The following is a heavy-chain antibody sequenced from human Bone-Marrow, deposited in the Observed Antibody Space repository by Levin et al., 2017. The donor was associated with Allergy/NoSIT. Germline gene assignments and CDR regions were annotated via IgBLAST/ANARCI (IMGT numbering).Heavy chain of an antibody. CDR3: ASGGAASNDY. V-gene: IGHV1-2*02. Sequence: GESLKISCSVSGYTFSDYYIHWIRQTPGQGLEWIGWIDPTRGATQFAEKFHARVVLTRDSSISTAYMELGKLRADDTALYYCASGGAASNDYWGQGTLVTVSS. D-gene: IGHD2-15*01. CDR2: IDPTRGAT. CDR1: GYTFSDYY. J-gene: IGHJ4*02.